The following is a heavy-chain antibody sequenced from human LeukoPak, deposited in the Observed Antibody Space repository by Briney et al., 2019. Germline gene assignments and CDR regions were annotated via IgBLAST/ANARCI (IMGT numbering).Heavy chain of an antibody. CDR2: IYHSGST. Sequence: SETLSLTCTVSGYSISSGYYWGWIRQPPGKGLEWIGSIYHSGSTYYNPSLKSRVTISVDTSKNLFSLRLRSVTAADTAVYFCARGRVSSSTWYSTYYYYFYMDVWGKGTTVTVSS. CDR3: ARGRVSSSTWYSTYYYYFYMDV. D-gene: IGHD4-11*01. V-gene: IGHV4-38-2*02. CDR1: GYSISSGYY. J-gene: IGHJ6*03.